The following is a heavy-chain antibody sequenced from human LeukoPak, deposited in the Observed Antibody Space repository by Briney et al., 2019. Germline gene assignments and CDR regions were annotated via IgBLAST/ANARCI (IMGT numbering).Heavy chain of an antibody. D-gene: IGHD3-3*01. CDR2: IYYSGST. Sequence: KTSETLSLTCTVSGGSISSYYWSWIRQPPGKGLEWIGYIYYSGSTNYNPSLKSRVTISVDTSKNQFSLKLSSVTAADTAVYYCARSYDFWSGYLFGSYWFDPWGQGTLVTVSS. J-gene: IGHJ5*02. V-gene: IGHV4-59*01. CDR3: ARSYDFWSGYLFGSYWFDP. CDR1: GGSISSYY.